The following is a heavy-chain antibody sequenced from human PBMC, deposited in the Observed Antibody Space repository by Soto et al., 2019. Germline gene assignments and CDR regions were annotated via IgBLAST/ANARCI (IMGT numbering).Heavy chain of an antibody. CDR1: GYTFTSYD. D-gene: IGHD3-16*02. V-gene: IGHV1-8*01. J-gene: IGHJ4*02. Sequence: ASVKVSCKASGYTFTSYDINWVRQATGQGLEWMGWMNPNSGNTGYAQKFQGRVTMTRNTSISTAYMELSSLRSEDTAVYYCARVYYDYIWGSYRDFDYWGQGTLVTVSS. CDR3: ARVYYDYIWGSYRDFDY. CDR2: MNPNSGNT.